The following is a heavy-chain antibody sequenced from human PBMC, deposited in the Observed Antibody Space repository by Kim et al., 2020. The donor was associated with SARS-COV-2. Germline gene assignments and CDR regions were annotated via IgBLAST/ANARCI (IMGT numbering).Heavy chain of an antibody. Sequence: SETLSLTCTVSGGSISSSSYYWGWIRQPPGKGLEWIGSIYYSGSTYYNPSLKSRVTISVDTSKNQFSLKLSSVTAADTAVYYCARAAAGFSRPFDYWGQGTLVTVSS. D-gene: IGHD6-13*01. CDR3: ARAAAGFSRPFDY. J-gene: IGHJ4*02. CDR2: IYYSGST. V-gene: IGHV4-39*01. CDR1: GGSISSSSYY.